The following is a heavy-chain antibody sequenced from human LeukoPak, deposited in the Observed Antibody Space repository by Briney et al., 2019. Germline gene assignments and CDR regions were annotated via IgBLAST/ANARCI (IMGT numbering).Heavy chain of an antibody. Sequence: SETLSLTCPVSGGSISNYYYWTWIRQPPGKGLEWIGYVYYTGSTNFNPSLKSRVTMSLDTSRNQFSLKMTSLTAADTAVYYCARGAMATTPFFDYWGQGTLVTVSS. J-gene: IGHJ4*02. V-gene: IGHV4-59*01. D-gene: IGHD5-24*01. CDR3: ARGAMATTPFFDY. CDR1: GGSISNYY. CDR2: VYYTGST.